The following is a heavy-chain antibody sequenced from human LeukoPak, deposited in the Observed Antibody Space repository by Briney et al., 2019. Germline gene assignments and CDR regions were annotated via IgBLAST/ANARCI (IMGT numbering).Heavy chain of an antibody. Sequence: GGSLRFSCAASGFTFDDYGMSWVRQAPGKGLEWVSGINWNGGSTGYADSVKGRFTISRDNAKNSLYLQMNSLRAEDTALYYCARDKAYYYGSGSFWPYYFDYWGQGTLVTVSS. CDR1: GFTFDDYG. D-gene: IGHD3-10*01. V-gene: IGHV3-20*04. J-gene: IGHJ4*02. CDR2: INWNGGST. CDR3: ARDKAYYYGSGSFWPYYFDY.